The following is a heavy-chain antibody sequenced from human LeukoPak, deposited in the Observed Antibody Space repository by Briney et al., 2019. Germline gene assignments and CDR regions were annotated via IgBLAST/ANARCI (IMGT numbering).Heavy chain of an antibody. V-gene: IGHV1-24*01. Sequence: ASVKVPCKVSGYTPTELSMHWVRQAPGKGLEWMGGFDPEDGETIYAQKFQGRVTMTEDTSTDTAYMELSSLRSEDTAVYYCATDVPRIPMGPLRDWGQGTLVTVSS. D-gene: IGHD5-18*01. CDR1: GYTPTELS. J-gene: IGHJ4*02. CDR3: ATDVPRIPMGPLRD. CDR2: FDPEDGET.